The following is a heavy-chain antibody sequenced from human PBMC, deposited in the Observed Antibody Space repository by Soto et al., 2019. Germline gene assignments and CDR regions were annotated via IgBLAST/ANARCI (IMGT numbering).Heavy chain of an antibody. Sequence: EVQLLESGGGLLQPGGSLRLSCAASGFTFSSYALNWVRQAPGKGLEWVSGITGDGDTTFYAGSVKGRFTISRDNSRNRVYLQMSSVRAEDTAVYYCAKEMTSGSRLAFDYWGQGTLVTVSS. CDR2: ITGDGDTT. CDR1: GFTFSSYA. J-gene: IGHJ4*02. CDR3: AKEMTSGSRLAFDY. V-gene: IGHV3-23*01. D-gene: IGHD2-15*01.